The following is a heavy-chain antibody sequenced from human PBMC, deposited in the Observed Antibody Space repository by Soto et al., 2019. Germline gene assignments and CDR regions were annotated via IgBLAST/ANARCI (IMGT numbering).Heavy chain of an antibody. CDR2: ISAYNGNT. Sequence: QVQLVQSGAEVKKPGASVKVSCKASGYTFTSYGISWVRQAPGQGLEWMGWISAYNGNTNYAQKLQGRVTMTTDTSTXTXYXXLRSLRSDDTAVYYCASNYLYYYGSGNTNYYSMDVWGQGTTVTVSS. D-gene: IGHD3-10*01. CDR3: ASNYLYYYGSGNTNYYSMDV. V-gene: IGHV1-18*01. CDR1: GYTFTSYG. J-gene: IGHJ6*02.